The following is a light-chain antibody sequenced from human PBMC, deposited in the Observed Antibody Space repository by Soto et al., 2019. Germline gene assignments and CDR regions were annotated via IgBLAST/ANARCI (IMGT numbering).Light chain of an antibody. Sequence: QSVLTQPASVSGSPGQSITISCTGTSSDVGGYNYVSWYQQHPAKAPKLMIYEVSNRPSGVSHRFSGSKSGNTAALTISGLQDEDEADYYCFSYTEGSTLVFGGGTKLTVL. V-gene: IGLV2-14*01. CDR2: EVS. CDR3: FSYTEGSTLV. CDR1: SSDVGGYNY. J-gene: IGLJ3*02.